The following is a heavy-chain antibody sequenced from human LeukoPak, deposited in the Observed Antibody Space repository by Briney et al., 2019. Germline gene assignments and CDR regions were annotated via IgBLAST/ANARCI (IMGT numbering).Heavy chain of an antibody. V-gene: IGHV3-30-3*01. CDR1: GFTFSSYA. CDR2: ISYDGSNK. CDR3: ARDRRDSLRYWFDP. J-gene: IGHJ5*02. D-gene: IGHD2-15*01. Sequence: GGSLRLSCAASGFTFSSYAMHWVRQAPGKGLEWVAVISYDGSNKYYADSVKGRFTISRDNSKNTLYLQMNSLRAEDTAVYYCARDRRDSLRYWFDPWGQGTLVTVSS.